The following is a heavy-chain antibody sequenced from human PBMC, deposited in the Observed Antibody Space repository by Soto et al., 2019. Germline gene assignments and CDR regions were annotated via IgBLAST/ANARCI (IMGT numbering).Heavy chain of an antibody. V-gene: IGHV1-2*04. CDR1: GYTFTGYY. Sequence: ASVKVSCKASGYTFTGYYMHWVRQAPGQGLEWMGWINTNSGGTNYAQKYQSWVTMTRDTSISTAYMELSRLRSDDTAVYYCARARSSFGMDVWGQGTTVTVSS. J-gene: IGHJ6*02. CDR2: INTNSGGT. CDR3: ARARSSFGMDV.